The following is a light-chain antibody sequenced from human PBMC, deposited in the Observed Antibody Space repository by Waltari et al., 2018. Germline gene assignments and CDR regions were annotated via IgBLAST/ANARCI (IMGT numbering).Light chain of an antibody. CDR1: QSISSY. J-gene: IGKJ5*01. V-gene: IGKV1-39*01. CDR3: QQSYSTPFT. CDR2: APS. Sequence: DIQMTQSPSSLSAAVGDRDTITCRASQSISSYLNWYQQKPGKAPKLLIYAPSSLQSGVPSRFSGSGSGTDFTLTISSLQPEDFATYYCQQSYSTPFTFGQGTRLEIK.